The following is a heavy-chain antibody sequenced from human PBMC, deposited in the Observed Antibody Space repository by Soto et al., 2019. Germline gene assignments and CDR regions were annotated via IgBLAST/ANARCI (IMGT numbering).Heavy chain of an antibody. V-gene: IGHV3-30-3*01. CDR2: ISYDGSKK. CDR1: GFTVSSYT. Sequence: GGSLRLSCAASGFTVSSYTMHWVRQAPGKGLEWVTVISYDGSKKYYAAPVKGRFIISRDDSKNTVYLQMNSLKTEDTGVYYCTIDAGHLLPQIDYWGQGALVTVSS. CDR3: TIDAGHLLPQIDY. J-gene: IGHJ4*02. D-gene: IGHD5-18*01.